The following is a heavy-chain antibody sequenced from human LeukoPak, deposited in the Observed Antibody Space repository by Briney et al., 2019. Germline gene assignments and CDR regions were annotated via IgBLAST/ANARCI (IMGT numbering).Heavy chain of an antibody. D-gene: IGHD5-24*01. Sequence: ASVKVSCKTSGYTFTGYYMHWVRQAPGQGLEWMGWINPNSDGSNYAQKFQGRVTMTRDTSISTTYMELNRLTSDDTPVYYCSRGEGGDGYNWRDYWGQGTLVTVSS. V-gene: IGHV1-2*02. CDR2: INPNSDGS. J-gene: IGHJ4*02. CDR3: SRGEGGDGYNWRDY. CDR1: GYTFTGYY.